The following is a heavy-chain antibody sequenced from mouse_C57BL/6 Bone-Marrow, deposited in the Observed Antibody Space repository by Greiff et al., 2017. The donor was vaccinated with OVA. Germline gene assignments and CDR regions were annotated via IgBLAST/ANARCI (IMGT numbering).Heavy chain of an antibody. V-gene: IGHV14-4*01. D-gene: IGHD3-3*01. CDR2: IVPENGDT. J-gene: IGHJ2*01. CDR3: TTGVLLGY. Sequence: VQLKESGAELVRPGASVKLSCTASGFTINDDYMHWVKQRPEQGLEWIGWIVPENGDTEYASKFQGKATITADTSSNTAYLQLSSLTSADSAVFYCTTGVLLGYWGQGTPLTVSS. CDR1: GFTINDDY.